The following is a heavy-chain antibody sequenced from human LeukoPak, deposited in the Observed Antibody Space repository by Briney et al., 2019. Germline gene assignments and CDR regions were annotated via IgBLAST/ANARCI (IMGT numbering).Heavy chain of an antibody. Sequence: PSETLSLTCTVSGGSISSSSYFWGWIRQPPGKGLEWIGSTHYTGSANHNPSLKSRVTISVDTSKNQFSLRLSSVTAADTAIYYCARRETLSAGGAHYYGDYWGQGTLVTVSS. D-gene: IGHD4/OR15-4a*01. V-gene: IGHV4-39*01. CDR2: THYTGSA. CDR1: GGSISSSSYF. J-gene: IGHJ4*02. CDR3: ARRETLSAGGAHYYGDY.